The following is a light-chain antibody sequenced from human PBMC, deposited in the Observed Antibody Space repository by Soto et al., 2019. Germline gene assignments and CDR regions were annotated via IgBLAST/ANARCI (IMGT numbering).Light chain of an antibody. J-gene: IGLJ2*01. CDR3: LSYDTGLSGVI. CDR1: SSNIGAGYD. V-gene: IGLV1-40*01. Sequence: QSVLTQPPSVSGAPGQRVTISCTGSSSNIGAGYDVHWYQQLPGTAPKLLIYGNSNRPSGVPDRFSGSKSGTSASLAITGLQTEDEADYYCLSYDTGLSGVIFGGGTKLTVL. CDR2: GNS.